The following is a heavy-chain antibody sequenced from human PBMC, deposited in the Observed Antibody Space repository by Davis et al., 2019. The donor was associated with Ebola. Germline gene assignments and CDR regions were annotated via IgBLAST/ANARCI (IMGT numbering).Heavy chain of an antibody. CDR2: IYYSGST. V-gene: IGHV4-39*01. Sequence: PSETLSLTCTVSGGSISSSSYYWGWIRQPPGKGLEWIGSIYYSGSTYYNPSLKSRVTISVDTSKNQFSLKLSSVTAADTAVYYCARVGLPEYQLTLDYWGQGTLVTVSS. CDR1: GGSISSSSYY. CDR3: ARVGLPEYQLTLDY. D-gene: IGHD2-2*01. J-gene: IGHJ4*02.